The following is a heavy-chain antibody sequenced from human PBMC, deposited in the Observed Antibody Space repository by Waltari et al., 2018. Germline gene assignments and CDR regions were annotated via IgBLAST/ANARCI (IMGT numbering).Heavy chain of an antibody. J-gene: IGHJ2*01. V-gene: IGHV4-38-2*01. CDR2: IYHGGRT. Sequence: QVQLQESGPGLVKPSETLSLTCAVSGYSINSGYYWGWIRQPPGKGLEGIGSIYHGGRTYYNPSRNGRVTIAVETSKNQFSLELSAVTAADTAVYYCARGYSSSWRDGYFDLWGRGTLVTVSS. CDR3: ARGYSSSWRDGYFDL. CDR1: GYSINSGYY. D-gene: IGHD6-13*01.